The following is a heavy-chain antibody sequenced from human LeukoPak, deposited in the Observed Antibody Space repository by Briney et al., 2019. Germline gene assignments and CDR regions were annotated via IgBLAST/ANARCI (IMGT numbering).Heavy chain of an antibody. CDR1: GGSISSSRNY. CDR3: ARDSSSGWYCVDN. J-gene: IGHJ4*01. CDR2: IYYSGST. D-gene: IGHD6-19*01. V-gene: IGHV4-39*02. Sequence: SETLSLTCTVSGGSISSSRNYWGWIRQPPGKGLEWIGSIYYSGSTYYNPSLKSRVTISVDTSKNQFSLKLSSVTAADTAVYYCARDSSSGWYCVDNWGPGTLVTVSS.